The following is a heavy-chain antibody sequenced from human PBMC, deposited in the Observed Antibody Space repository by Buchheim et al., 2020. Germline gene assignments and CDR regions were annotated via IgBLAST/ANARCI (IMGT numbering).Heavy chain of an antibody. CDR1: GYTFTSYD. CDR2: MNPNSGNT. J-gene: IGHJ6*03. V-gene: IGHV1-8*01. CDR3: ARGGRRGIVVVPAATSYYYYYYMDV. Sequence: QVQLVQSGAEVKKPGASVKVSCKASGYTFTSYDINWVRQATGQGLEWMGWMNPNSGNTGYAQKFQGRVTMPRNTSISTAYMELSSLRSEETAVYYCARGGRRGIVVVPAATSYYYYYYMDVWGKGTT. D-gene: IGHD2-2*01.